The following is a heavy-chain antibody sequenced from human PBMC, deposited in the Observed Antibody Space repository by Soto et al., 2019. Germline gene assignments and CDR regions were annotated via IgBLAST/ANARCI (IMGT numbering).Heavy chain of an antibody. D-gene: IGHD6-19*01. CDR1: GYSFTSYW. Sequence: GESLKISCKGSGYSFTSYWIGWVRQMPGKGLEWMGIVHPGNSGTKYSPSFQGQVTISADKSISTAYLQWSSLKASDTAMYYCARHRAVAGMPDYYYDMDVWGQGTTVTVSS. CDR3: ARHRAVAGMPDYYYDMDV. J-gene: IGHJ6*02. V-gene: IGHV5-51*01. CDR2: VHPGNSGT.